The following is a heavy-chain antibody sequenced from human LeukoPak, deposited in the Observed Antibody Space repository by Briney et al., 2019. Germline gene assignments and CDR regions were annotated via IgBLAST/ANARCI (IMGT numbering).Heavy chain of an antibody. D-gene: IGHD5-18*01. CDR1: GGSISSGGYS. CDR3: AARGYSYGFDVEVFDY. Sequence: PSETLSLTCAVSGGSISSGGYSWSWIRQPPGKGLEWIGYIYHSGSTYYNPSLKSRVTISVDRSKNQFSLKLSSVTAADTAVYYCAARGYSYGFDVEVFDYWGQGTLVTVSS. J-gene: IGHJ4*02. V-gene: IGHV4-30-2*01. CDR2: IYHSGST.